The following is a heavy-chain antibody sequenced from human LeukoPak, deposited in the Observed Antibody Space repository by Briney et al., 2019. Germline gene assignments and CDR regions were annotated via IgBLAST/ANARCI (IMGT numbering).Heavy chain of an antibody. CDR1: GFTFNTHA. D-gene: IGHD6-13*01. V-gene: IGHV3-23*01. CDR3: SRRSAVAGHFDY. Sequence: GGSLRLSCAASGFTFNTHAMSWVRQAPGKGLEWVSAISGLYDGTYYADSVKGRFTISRDNPKNTLYLQMNSLRVEDTAVYYCSRRSAVAGHFDYWGQGTLVTVSS. J-gene: IGHJ4*02. CDR2: ISGLYDGT.